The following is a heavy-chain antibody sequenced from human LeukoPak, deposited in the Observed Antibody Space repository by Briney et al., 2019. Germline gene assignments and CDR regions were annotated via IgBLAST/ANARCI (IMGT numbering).Heavy chain of an antibody. V-gene: IGHV4-59*01. D-gene: IGHD6-19*01. CDR2: IYYSGST. J-gene: IGHJ4*02. CDR1: GGSISSYY. CDR3: ARDLGSGWSGV. Sequence: KPSETLSLTCTLSGGSISSYYWSWIRQPPGKGLEWIGYIYYSGSTNYNPSLKSRVTISVDTSKNQFSLKLSSVTAADTAVYYCARDLGSGWSGVWGQGTLVTVS.